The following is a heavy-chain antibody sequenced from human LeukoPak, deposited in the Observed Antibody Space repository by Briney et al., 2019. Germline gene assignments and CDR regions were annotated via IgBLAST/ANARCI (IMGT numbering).Heavy chain of an antibody. CDR3: ARAFSLSSAYFDY. Sequence: GASVKVSCKAPGYTFTSYDINWVRQATGQGLEWMGWMNPNSGNTGYAQKFQGRVTMTRNTSISTAYMELSSLRSEDTAVYYCARAFSLSSAYFDYWGQGTLVTVSS. CDR1: GYTFTSYD. D-gene: IGHD2/OR15-2a*01. J-gene: IGHJ4*02. V-gene: IGHV1-8*01. CDR2: MNPNSGNT.